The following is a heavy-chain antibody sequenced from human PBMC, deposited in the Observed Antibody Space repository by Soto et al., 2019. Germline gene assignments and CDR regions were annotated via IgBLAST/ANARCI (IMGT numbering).Heavy chain of an antibody. CDR2: ISNDGSNK. Sequence: GGSLRLSCAVSGFPFTNFGMHWVRQAPGKGLEGVATISNDGSNKYHADYVKGQFTISRDNFKNTVNLKMNSLRDEDTAVYYCAKAERFCTGGACYYDYWGQGALVTVSS. J-gene: IGHJ4*02. CDR3: AKAERFCTGGACYYDY. V-gene: IGHV3-30*18. CDR1: GFPFTNFG. D-gene: IGHD2-8*02.